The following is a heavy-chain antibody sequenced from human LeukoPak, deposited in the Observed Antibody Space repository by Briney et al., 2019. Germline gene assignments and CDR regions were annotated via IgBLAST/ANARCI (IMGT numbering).Heavy chain of an antibody. J-gene: IGHJ4*02. Sequence: PGGSLRLSCAASGFTFSDYWMTWVRQAPGKGLDWLANIKTDGSEKYYVDSVKGRFTISRDNANNSLYLPMNSLRVEDTAVYFCASYLYWWSDLGFWGQGTLVTVSS. CDR1: GFTFSDYW. CDR3: ASYLYWWSDLGF. CDR2: IKTDGSEK. V-gene: IGHV3-7*01. D-gene: IGHD2-8*02.